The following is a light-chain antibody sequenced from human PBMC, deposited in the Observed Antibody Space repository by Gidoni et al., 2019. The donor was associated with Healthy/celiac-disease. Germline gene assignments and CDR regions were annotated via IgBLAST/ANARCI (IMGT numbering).Light chain of an antibody. J-gene: IGLJ3*02. CDR2: GNS. Sequence: QSVLTQPPSVSVAPGQRVTLSCTGSSPNIGAGYDVHWYQQLPGTAPKFLIYGNSNRPSGVPDRFSGSKSGTSASLAITGLQAEDEADYYCQSYDSSLSGSVFGGGTKLTVL. CDR3: QSYDSSLSGSV. V-gene: IGLV1-40*01. CDR1: SPNIGAGYD.